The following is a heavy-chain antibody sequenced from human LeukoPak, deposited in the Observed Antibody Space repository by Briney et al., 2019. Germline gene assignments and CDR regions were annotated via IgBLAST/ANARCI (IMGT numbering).Heavy chain of an antibody. CDR2: ISSVGNNK. D-gene: IGHD3-22*01. V-gene: IGHV3-30*18. Sequence: GGSLRLSCVASEFTFSSYAMHWVRQAPGKGLEWVALISSVGNNKYYAGSVKGRFTISRDNSNNTVYLQMNSLRAEDTAVYYCAKDLQTTGYYYYFDYWGQGTLVTVSS. CDR1: EFTFSSYA. CDR3: AKDLQTTGYYYYFDY. J-gene: IGHJ4*02.